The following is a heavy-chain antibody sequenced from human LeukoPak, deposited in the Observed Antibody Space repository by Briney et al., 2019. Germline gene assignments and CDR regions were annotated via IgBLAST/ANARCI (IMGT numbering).Heavy chain of an antibody. Sequence: SETLSLTCTVSGGSISSGTHYYNWIRQHPGTGLEWIGYIYYTGITSYNPSLGSRVTMSVDTSMNQISLKVTSLTAADTAVYYCAASSGVTLGRFWGQGALVTVSS. CDR1: GGSISSGTHY. CDR2: IYYTGIT. V-gene: IGHV4-31*03. J-gene: IGHJ4*02. D-gene: IGHD3-16*01. CDR3: AASSGVTLGRF.